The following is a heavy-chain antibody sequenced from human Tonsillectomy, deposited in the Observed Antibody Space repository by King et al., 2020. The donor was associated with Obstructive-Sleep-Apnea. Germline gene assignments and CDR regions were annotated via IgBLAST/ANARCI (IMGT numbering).Heavy chain of an antibody. CDR1: GFTFDDYG. D-gene: IGHD6-13*01. CDR2: INCNGGST. Sequence: VQLVESGGGVVRPGGSLRLSCAASGFTFDDYGMNWVRQAPGKGLEWVSGINCNGGSTGYADSVKGRFTISRDNAKNSLYLQMNSLRAEDTALYHCARDTAAGRVRPYYYYGMDVWGQGTTVTVSS. J-gene: IGHJ6*02. CDR3: ARDTAAGRVRPYYYYGMDV. V-gene: IGHV3-20*01.